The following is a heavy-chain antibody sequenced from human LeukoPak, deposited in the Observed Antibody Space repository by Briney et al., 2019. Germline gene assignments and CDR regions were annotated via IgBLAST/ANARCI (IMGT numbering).Heavy chain of an antibody. CDR3: ARLPAGGSPFDY. J-gene: IGHJ4*02. D-gene: IGHD3-16*01. V-gene: IGHV1-69*05. CDR2: IIPIFGTA. CDR1: GGTFSSYA. Sequence: GASVKVSFKASGGTFSSYAISWVRQAPGQGLEWVGGIIPIFGTANYAQKFQGRVTITTDESTSTAYMELSSMKASDTAMYYCARLPAGGSPFDYWGQGTLVTVSS.